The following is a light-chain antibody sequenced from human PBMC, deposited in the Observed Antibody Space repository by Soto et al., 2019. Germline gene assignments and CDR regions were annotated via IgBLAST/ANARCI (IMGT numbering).Light chain of an antibody. CDR2: ELS. CDR3: SSYTSSSTLYV. CDR1: SSDVGGYNY. J-gene: IGLJ1*01. Sequence: QSVLTQPASVSGSPGQSITISCTGTSSDVGGYNYVSWYQQHPGKAPKLIIYELSNRPSGVSNRFSGSKSGDTASLTISGLHAEDEADYYCSSYTSSSTLYVFGTGTKLTVL. V-gene: IGLV2-14*01.